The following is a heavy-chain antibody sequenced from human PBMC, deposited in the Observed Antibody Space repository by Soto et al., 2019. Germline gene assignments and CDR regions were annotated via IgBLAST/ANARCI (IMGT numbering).Heavy chain of an antibody. V-gene: IGHV1-2*04. Sequence: ASMNVSCNASGYTFTGYYIHWVRQAPGQGLEWMGWINPNSGGTSYAQKFQGWVTMTRDTSISTAYMELSRLISDDTAVYYCASDNCSGGSCYSDARMAVWGQGTTVTVSS. CDR2: INPNSGGT. D-gene: IGHD2-15*01. CDR3: ASDNCSGGSCYSDARMAV. CDR1: GYTFTGYY. J-gene: IGHJ6*02.